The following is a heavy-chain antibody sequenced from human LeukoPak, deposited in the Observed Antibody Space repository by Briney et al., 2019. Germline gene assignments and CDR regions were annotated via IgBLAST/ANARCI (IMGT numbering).Heavy chain of an antibody. CDR1: GYSISSGYY. CDR3: ARQITVTRPEGPFDY. J-gene: IGHJ4*02. Sequence: SETLSLTCAVSGYSISSGYYWGWIRQPPGEGLEWIGSIYHSGSTYYNPSLKSRVTISVDTSKNQFSLKLSSVTAADTAVYYCARQITVTRPEGPFDYWGQGTLVTASS. D-gene: IGHD4-17*01. V-gene: IGHV4-38-2*01. CDR2: IYHSGST.